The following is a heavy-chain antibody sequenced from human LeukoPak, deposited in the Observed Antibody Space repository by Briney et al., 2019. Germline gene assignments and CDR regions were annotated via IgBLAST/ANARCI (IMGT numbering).Heavy chain of an antibody. V-gene: IGHV4-38-2*02. CDR3: AIDDILTGSDY. D-gene: IGHD3-9*01. CDR1: GYSISSGYY. J-gene: IGHJ4*02. CDR2: IYHSGST. Sequence: SETLSLTCTVSGYSISSGYYWGWIRQPPGKGLEWIGSIYHSGSTYYNPSLKSRVTISVDTSKNQFSLKLSSVTAADTAVYYCAIDDILTGSDYWGQGTLVTVSS.